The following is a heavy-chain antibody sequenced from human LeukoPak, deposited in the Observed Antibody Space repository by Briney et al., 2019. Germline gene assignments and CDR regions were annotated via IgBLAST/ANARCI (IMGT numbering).Heavy chain of an antibody. D-gene: IGHD5-24*01. V-gene: IGHV3-74*01. CDR1: GFTFRRHW. CDR2: INDDGSAT. J-gene: IGHJ4*02. CDR3: AREEEMATNTDY. Sequence: PGGSLRLSCAASGFTFRRHWMHWVRQAPGKRLVWVSRINDDGSATYYADSVKGRFSISRDNPKNTLYLHMHSLRADDTAVYYCAREEEMATNTDYWGQGTLVTVSS.